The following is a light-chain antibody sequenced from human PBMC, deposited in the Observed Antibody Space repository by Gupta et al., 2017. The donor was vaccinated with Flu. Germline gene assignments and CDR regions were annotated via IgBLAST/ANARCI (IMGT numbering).Light chain of an antibody. CDR2: KNE. CDR1: NSHSGSKT. CDR3: AQWDDILDGPV. V-gene: IGLV1-44*01. Sequence: SVLTQPPSASGTPGQRITISCSGTNSHSGSKTVSWYQQFPGAAPKVLIYKNEERPSGAAARFSGTKSGASASLVIDGIQSEDEAIYYCAQWDDILDGPVFGGGTRLTVL. J-gene: IGLJ2*01.